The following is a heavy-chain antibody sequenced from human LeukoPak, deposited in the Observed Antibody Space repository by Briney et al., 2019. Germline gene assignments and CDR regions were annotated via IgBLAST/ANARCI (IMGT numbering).Heavy chain of an antibody. D-gene: IGHD2-2*01. CDR2: ISGSGGST. CDR1: GFTFSSYA. V-gene: IGHV3-23*01. CDR3: GGSAAHYYYTDV. Sequence: QPGGSLRLSCAASGFTFSSYAMSWVRQAPGKGLEWVSAISGSGGSTYYADSVKGRFTISRDNSKNTLYLQMNSLRAEDTAVYYCGGSAAHYYYTDVWGKGTTVTVSS. J-gene: IGHJ6*03.